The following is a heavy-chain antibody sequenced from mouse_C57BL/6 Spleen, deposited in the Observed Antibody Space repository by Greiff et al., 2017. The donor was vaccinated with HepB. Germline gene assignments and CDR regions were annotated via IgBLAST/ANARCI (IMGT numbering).Heavy chain of an antibody. V-gene: IGHV14-3*01. D-gene: IGHD1-1*01. J-gene: IGHJ4*01. CDR3: ARDTVNDMDY. CDR1: GFNINNSY. Sequence: VHVKQSVAELVRPGASVKLSCTASGFNINNSYMHWVKQRPEQGLEWIGRIYPANGNTKYTWKFQGKATLTADTSSNTAYLQLSSLTSEDAAIYYCARDTVNDMDYWGQGTSVTVSS. CDR2: IYPANGNT.